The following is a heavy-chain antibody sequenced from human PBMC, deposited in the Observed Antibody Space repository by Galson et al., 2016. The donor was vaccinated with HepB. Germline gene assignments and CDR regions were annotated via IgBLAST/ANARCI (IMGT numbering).Heavy chain of an antibody. CDR3: TTGSPGWGEVYDH. D-gene: IGHD6-19*01. V-gene: IGHV3-15*01. J-gene: IGHJ4*02. Sequence: SGAEVKKPGESLRISCRGARYSFTSYWITWVRQAPGKGLEWIGRIKHKDDGGTTDYAAPLKGRFTISRDDSKNTLYLQMNSLRNEDTGMYYCTTGSPGWGEVYDHWGQGTLVIVSS. CDR2: IKHKDDGGTT. CDR1: RYSFTSYW.